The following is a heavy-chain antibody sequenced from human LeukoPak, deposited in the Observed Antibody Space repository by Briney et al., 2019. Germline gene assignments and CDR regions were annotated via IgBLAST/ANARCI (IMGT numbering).Heavy chain of an antibody. J-gene: IGHJ4*02. Sequence: GASVKVSCNSSGYXFTSYGISWVRQAPGQGLEWMGWISPYNDNTYYAQNLQGRLTMTTDTSTSTAYMELRSLRSDDTAVYYCARALYGSGRVPDYWGQGTLVTVSS. V-gene: IGHV1-18*01. CDR2: ISPYNDNT. CDR1: GYXFTSYG. D-gene: IGHD3-10*01. CDR3: ARALYGSGRVPDY.